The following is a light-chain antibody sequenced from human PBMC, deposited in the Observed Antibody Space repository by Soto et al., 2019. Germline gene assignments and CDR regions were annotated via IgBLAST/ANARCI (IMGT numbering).Light chain of an antibody. V-gene: IGKV1-5*03. J-gene: IGKJ1*01. CDR2: QAS. CDR3: QHYNGFSWT. CDR1: QSISRW. Sequence: IQMTQSPSTLTASVGARVTITCRASQSISRWLDWFQQKPGKAPKLLIYQASTLETGVPSRFSGSGSGTEFTLTISSLQPDDFATYYCQHYNGFSWTFGQGTKV.